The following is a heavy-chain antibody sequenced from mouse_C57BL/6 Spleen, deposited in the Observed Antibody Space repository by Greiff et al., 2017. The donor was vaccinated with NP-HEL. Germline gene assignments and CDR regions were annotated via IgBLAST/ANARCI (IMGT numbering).Heavy chain of an antibody. CDR2: ISDGGSYT. V-gene: IGHV5-4*01. Sequence: EVHLVESGGGLVKPGGSLKLSCAASGFTFSSYAMSWVRQTPEKRLEWVATISDGGSYTYYPDNVKGRFTISRDNAKNNLYLQMSHLKSEDTAMYYCARDGTGTGAMDYWGQGTSVTVSS. CDR1: GFTFSSYA. CDR3: ARDGTGTGAMDY. D-gene: IGHD4-1*01. J-gene: IGHJ4*01.